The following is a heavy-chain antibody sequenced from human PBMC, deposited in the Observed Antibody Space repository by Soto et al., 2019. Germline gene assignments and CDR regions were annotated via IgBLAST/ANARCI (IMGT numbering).Heavy chain of an antibody. CDR3: ARRIREMATPRYWFDP. CDR1: GYSFTSYW. D-gene: IGHD5-12*01. V-gene: IGHV5-51*01. CDR2: IYPGDSDT. J-gene: IGHJ5*02. Sequence: EVQLVQSGAEVKKPGESLKISCKGSGYSFTSYWIGWLRQMPGKGLEWMGIIYPGDSDTRYSPSFQGQVTISADKSISTAYLQWSSLKASDTAMYYCARRIREMATPRYWFDPWGQGTLVTVSS.